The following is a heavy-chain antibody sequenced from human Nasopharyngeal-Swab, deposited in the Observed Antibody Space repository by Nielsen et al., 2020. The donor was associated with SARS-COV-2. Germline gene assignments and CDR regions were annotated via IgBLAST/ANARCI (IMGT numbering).Heavy chain of an antibody. Sequence: SVKVSCKTSVDTFTNSAIRWVRQAPGQGLEWMGGIVPALGLPHYAQKFRGRVTISADRSTTTSYLELSSLRSEDTAIYYCAREGEYGAYDAPDYWGQGTLVTVSS. J-gene: IGHJ4*02. CDR1: VDTFTNSA. CDR3: AREGEYGAYDAPDY. D-gene: IGHD5-12*01. CDR2: IVPALGLP. V-gene: IGHV1-69*10.